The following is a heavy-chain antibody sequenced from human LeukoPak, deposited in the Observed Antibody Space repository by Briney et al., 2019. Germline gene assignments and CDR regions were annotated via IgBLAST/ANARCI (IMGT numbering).Heavy chain of an antibody. Sequence: PGRSLRLSCAASGFTLSSYAMHWVRQAPGKGLEWVAVISYDGSNIYYADSVKGRFTISRDNSKNTLYLQMNSLRAEDTAVYYCARDRLRYFDYWGQGTLVTVSS. CDR1: GFTLSSYA. J-gene: IGHJ4*02. CDR2: ISYDGSNI. V-gene: IGHV3-30-3*01. D-gene: IGHD3-10*01. CDR3: ARDRLRYFDY.